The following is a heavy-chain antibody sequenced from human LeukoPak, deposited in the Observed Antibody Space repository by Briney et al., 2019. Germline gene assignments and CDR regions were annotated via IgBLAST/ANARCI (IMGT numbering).Heavy chain of an antibody. Sequence: GGSLRLSCAASGFTFSSYWMSWVRQAPGKGLEWVANIKQDGREKYYVDSVKGRFTISRDNAKNSLYLQMNSLRAVDTAVYYCARDLDPSSSPFPYYFDYWGQGTLVTVPS. CDR2: IKQDGREK. CDR3: ARDLDPSSSPFPYYFDY. D-gene: IGHD6-6*01. CDR1: GFTFSSYW. J-gene: IGHJ4*02. V-gene: IGHV3-7*01.